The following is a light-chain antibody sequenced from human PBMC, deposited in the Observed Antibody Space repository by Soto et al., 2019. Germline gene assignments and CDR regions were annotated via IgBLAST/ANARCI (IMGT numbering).Light chain of an antibody. CDR3: SSFTSDRTLV. CDR1: NSDVGNYNR. CDR2: EVS. J-gene: IGLJ3*02. V-gene: IGLV2-18*02. Sequence: QSALTQPPSVSGSPGQSVTISCTGTNSDVGNYNRVSWFQQPPGTAPKLIISEVSNRPSGVPDRFSGSKSGNTASLAISGLQAEDEADYYCSSFTSDRTLVFGGGTQLTVL.